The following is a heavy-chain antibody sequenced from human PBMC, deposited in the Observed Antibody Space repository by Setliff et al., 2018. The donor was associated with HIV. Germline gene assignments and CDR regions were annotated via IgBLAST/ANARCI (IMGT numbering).Heavy chain of an antibody. CDR3: ATSIAAADTFYYYYYMDV. J-gene: IGHJ6*03. V-gene: IGHV4-34*01. Sequence: PSETLSLTCAVYGGSFSAYYWSWIRQPPGKGLEWIGEINYSGGTNYIPSLKSRVTISVDTSKNQFSLKLSSVTAADTAVYYCATSIAAADTFYYYYYMDVWGKGTTVTVS. CDR1: GGSFSAYY. D-gene: IGHD6-13*01. CDR2: INYSGGT.